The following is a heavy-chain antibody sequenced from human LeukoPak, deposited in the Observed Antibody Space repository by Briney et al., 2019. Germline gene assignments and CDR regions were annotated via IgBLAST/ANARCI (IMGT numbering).Heavy chain of an antibody. V-gene: IGHV3-48*03. Sequence: PGGSLRLSCAASEFIFSTYEMNWVRQAPGKGLEWVSYISSSGSTIYYADSVKGRFTISRDNAKNSLYLQMNSLRAEDTAVYYCARDPEIAAAGTFDYWGQGTLVTVSS. CDR1: EFIFSTYE. CDR3: ARDPEIAAAGTFDY. D-gene: IGHD6-13*01. J-gene: IGHJ4*02. CDR2: ISSSGSTI.